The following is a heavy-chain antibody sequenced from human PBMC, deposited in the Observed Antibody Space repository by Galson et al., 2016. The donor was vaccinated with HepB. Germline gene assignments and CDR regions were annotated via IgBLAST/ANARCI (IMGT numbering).Heavy chain of an antibody. CDR3: ARAAKPPNYYDSEGHYQSGWHFHL. CDR1: GFTFSSYD. J-gene: IGHJ2*01. V-gene: IGHV3-13*01. CDR2: ITTAGDA. Sequence: SLRLSCAASGFTFSSYDMHWVRQVTGKGLEWVSTITTAGDAYYPVSEQGRFTIPRENAKVSLYFQVDSLLAGDTAVYYCARAAKPPNYYDSEGHYQSGWHFHLWGRGTLVTVSP. D-gene: IGHD3-22*01.